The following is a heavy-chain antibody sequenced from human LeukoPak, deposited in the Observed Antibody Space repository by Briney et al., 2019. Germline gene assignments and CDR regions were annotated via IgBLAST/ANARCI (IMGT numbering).Heavy chain of an antibody. Sequence: SVKVSCKASGGTFSSYAISWVRQAPGQGLEWMGRIIPILGIANYAQKFQGRVTITADKSTSTAYMELSSLRSEDTAVYYCARDRYRVGATTLGYYYYGMDVWGQGNTVTVSS. CDR2: IIPILGIA. CDR3: ARDRYRVGATTLGYYYYGMDV. V-gene: IGHV1-69*04. J-gene: IGHJ6*02. CDR1: GGTFSSYA. D-gene: IGHD1-26*01.